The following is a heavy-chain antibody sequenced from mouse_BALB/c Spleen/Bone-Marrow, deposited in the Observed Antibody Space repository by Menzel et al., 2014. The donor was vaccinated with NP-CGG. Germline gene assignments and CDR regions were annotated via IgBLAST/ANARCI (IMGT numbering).Heavy chain of an antibody. Sequence: DVKLQESGPGLVKPSQSLSLTCTVTGYSITSDYAWNWIRQFPGNKLEWMGYISYSGDTSYNPSLKSRISITRDTSKNQFFLQLNSVTTADTATYYCARRGYYGSSLDYWGQGTTLTVSS. D-gene: IGHD1-1*01. CDR1: GYSITSDYA. CDR2: ISYSGDT. CDR3: ARRGYYGSSLDY. V-gene: IGHV3-2*02. J-gene: IGHJ2*01.